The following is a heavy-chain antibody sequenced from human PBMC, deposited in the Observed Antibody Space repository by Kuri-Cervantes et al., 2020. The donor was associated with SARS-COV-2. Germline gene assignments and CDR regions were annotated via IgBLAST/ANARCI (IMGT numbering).Heavy chain of an antibody. CDR3: ASQGAVY. CDR1: GFTFSSYS. Sequence: ETLSLTCAASGFTFSSYSMNWVRQAPGKGLEWVSYISSSSTIYYADSVKGRFTISRDNAKNSLYLQMNSLRAEDTAVYYCASQGAVYWGQGTLVTVSS. V-gene: IGHV3-48*04. J-gene: IGHJ4*02. D-gene: IGHD1-26*01. CDR2: ISSSSTI.